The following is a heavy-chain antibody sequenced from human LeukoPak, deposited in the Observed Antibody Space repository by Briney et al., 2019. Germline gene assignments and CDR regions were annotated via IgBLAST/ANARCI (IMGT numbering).Heavy chain of an antibody. Sequence: ETLSLTCAVYGGSFSGYYWSWIRQPPGKGLEWIGSIHYSGKVYYNPSLKSRVTTSVDTSTDQFSLRLSPATAADTAIYYCARQSGDQSSAWYFDAWGQGTLVTVSS. J-gene: IGHJ4*02. CDR1: GGSFSGYY. V-gene: IGHV4-34*01. CDR3: ARQSGDQSSAWYFDA. D-gene: IGHD6-19*01. CDR2: IHYSGKV.